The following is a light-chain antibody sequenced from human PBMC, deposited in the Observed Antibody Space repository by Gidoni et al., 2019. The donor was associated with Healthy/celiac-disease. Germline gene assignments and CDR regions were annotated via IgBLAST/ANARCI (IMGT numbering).Light chain of an antibody. CDR3: QQYGSSPE. V-gene: IGKV3-20*01. J-gene: IGKJ3*01. CDR2: GAS. CDR1: QSVSSSY. Sequence: EIVLTHSPGTLSLFPGERATLSCRASQSVSSSYLAWYQQKPGQAPRLLIYGASSRATGIPDRFSGSGSGTDFTLTISRLEPEDFAVYYCQQYGSSPEFGPGTKVDIK.